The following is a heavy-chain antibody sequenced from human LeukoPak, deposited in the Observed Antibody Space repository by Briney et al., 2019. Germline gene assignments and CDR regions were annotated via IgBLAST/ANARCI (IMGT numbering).Heavy chain of an antibody. V-gene: IGHV3-23*01. Sequence: PGGSLRLSCAASGFTFSSYAMSWVRQAPGKGLEWVSAISGSGGSTYYADSVKGRFTISRDNSKNTLYLQMNSLRAEDTAVYYCAKDSGEYYDSSGYAGLGYYYYGMDVWGQGTTVTVSS. CDR1: GFTFSSYA. CDR3: AKDSGEYYDSSGYAGLGYYYYGMDV. J-gene: IGHJ6*02. CDR2: ISGSGGST. D-gene: IGHD3-22*01.